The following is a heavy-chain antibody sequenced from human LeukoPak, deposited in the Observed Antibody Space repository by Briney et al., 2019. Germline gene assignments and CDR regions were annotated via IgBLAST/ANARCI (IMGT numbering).Heavy chain of an antibody. J-gene: IGHJ4*02. V-gene: IGHV3-23*01. CDR2: LSGSGGYT. CDR1: GFTFSRYA. CDR3: ARNLNSGNYYYFDY. Sequence: GGSLRLSCAASGFTFSRYAMSWVRQAPGKGLEWVSGLSGSGGYTYYADSVKGRFTISRDASKNTLYLQMNSLRAEDTAVYYCARNLNSGNYYYFDYWGQGTLVTVSS. D-gene: IGHD1-26*01.